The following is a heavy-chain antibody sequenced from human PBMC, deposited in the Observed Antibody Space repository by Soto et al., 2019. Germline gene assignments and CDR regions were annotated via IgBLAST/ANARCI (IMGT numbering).Heavy chain of an antibody. J-gene: IGHJ6*02. V-gene: IGHV4-59*01. CDR1: GGSISSYY. CDR2: IYYSGST. CDR3: ARDVGYPNGMDV. Sequence: SETLSLTCTVSGGSISSYYWSWIRQPPGKGLEWIGYIYYSGSTNYNPSLKSRVTISVDTSKNQFSLKLSSVTAADTAVYYCARDVGYPNGMDVWGQGTTVTVSS. D-gene: IGHD6-13*01.